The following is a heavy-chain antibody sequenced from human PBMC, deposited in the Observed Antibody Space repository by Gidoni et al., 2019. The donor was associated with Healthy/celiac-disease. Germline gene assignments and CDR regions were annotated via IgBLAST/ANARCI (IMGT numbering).Heavy chain of an antibody. V-gene: IGHV5-51*01. J-gene: IGHJ3*02. CDR3: ARQSRGESDAFDI. D-gene: IGHD3-3*01. CDR1: GYSFTSYW. CDR2: LYPGDSDT. Sequence: EVQLVQSGAEVTKPGESLQISCKGSGYSFTSYWIGWVRQMPGKGLEWMWILYPGDSDTRDSPSFQGQVTISADKSISTAYLQWSSLKASDTARYYCARQSRGESDAFDIWGQGTMVTVSS.